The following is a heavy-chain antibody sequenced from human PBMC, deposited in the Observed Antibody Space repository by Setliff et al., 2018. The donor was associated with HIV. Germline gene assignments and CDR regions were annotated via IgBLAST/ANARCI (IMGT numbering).Heavy chain of an antibody. Sequence: ASVKVSCKASGYSFTNYDINWVRQATGQGLEWMGWINVDSGNTKYLQDLQGRVTITKDRSASTAYMELRSLRSDDTAVYYCARDNWDYGGVDYWGQGTLVTVSS. CDR3: ARDNWDYGGVDY. D-gene: IGHD1-7*01. CDR1: GYSFTNYD. CDR2: INVDSGNT. V-gene: IGHV1-18*01. J-gene: IGHJ4*02.